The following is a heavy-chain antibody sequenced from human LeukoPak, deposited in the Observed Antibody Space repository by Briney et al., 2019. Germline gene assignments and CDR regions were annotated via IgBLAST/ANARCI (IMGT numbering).Heavy chain of an antibody. J-gene: IGHJ4*01. V-gene: IGHV3-30*07. CDR2: ISYDGSNK. CDR3: XXXXGGXXSY. CDR1: YA. Sequence: YAXDXVRQAPGXGVGWVALISYDGSNKTYADSVKGRLTIYRENSKXTLYMKMDSLRAENTAVYYXXXXXGGXXSYGGXGTLVTVSA.